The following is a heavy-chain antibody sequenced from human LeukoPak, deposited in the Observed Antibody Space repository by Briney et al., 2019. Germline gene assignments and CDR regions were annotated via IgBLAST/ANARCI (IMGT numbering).Heavy chain of an antibody. J-gene: IGHJ4*02. CDR1: GFTFSSYS. Sequence: PGGSLILSCAASGFTFSSYSMNWVRQAPGKGLEWVSSISSSSSYIYYADSVKGRFTISRDNAKNSLYLQMNSLRAEDTAVYYCARYSSGWLGYFDYWGQGTLVTVSS. D-gene: IGHD6-25*01. CDR2: ISSSSSYI. V-gene: IGHV3-21*01. CDR3: ARYSSGWLGYFDY.